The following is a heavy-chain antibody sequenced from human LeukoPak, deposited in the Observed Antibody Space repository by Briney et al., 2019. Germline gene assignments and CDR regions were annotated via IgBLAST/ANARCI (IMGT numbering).Heavy chain of an antibody. CDR3: AREVDGSGSYYYFDY. V-gene: IGHV4-34*01. CDR2: INHSGST. Sequence: SETLSLTCAVYGGSFSGYYWSWIRQPLGKGLEWIGEINHSGSTNYNPSLKSRVTISVDTSKNQFSLKLSSVTAADTAVYYCAREVDGSGSYYYFDYWGQGTLVTVSS. CDR1: GGSFSGYY. J-gene: IGHJ4*02. D-gene: IGHD3-10*01.